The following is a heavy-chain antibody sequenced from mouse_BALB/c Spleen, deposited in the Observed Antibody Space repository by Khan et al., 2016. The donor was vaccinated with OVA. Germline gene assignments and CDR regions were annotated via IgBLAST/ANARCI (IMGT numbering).Heavy chain of an antibody. D-gene: IGHD1-1*01. Sequence: EVQLQESGAELVKPGASVKLSCTASGFSIKDTYIHWVKQRPEQGLEWIGRIDPANGNSKYDPRFQGKATLTADTSSNTAYLQLSSLTSEDAAVYYCTRPIYYYDAVDYWGQGTSVTVSS. CDR2: IDPANGNS. CDR3: TRPIYYYDAVDY. CDR1: GFSIKDTY. J-gene: IGHJ4*01. V-gene: IGHV14-3*02.